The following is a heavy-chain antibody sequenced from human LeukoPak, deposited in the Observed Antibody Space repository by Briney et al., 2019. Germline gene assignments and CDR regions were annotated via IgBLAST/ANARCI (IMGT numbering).Heavy chain of an antibody. J-gene: IGHJ4*02. CDR2: INPSGEFT. CDR3: ARDLGSGQIGTTPGGLDY. Sequence: EASVKVSCKASGYTFTSYYIHWVRQAPGQGLEWMGLINPSGEFTTYAQKFQGRVTMTRDLSTSTVYMELSSLRSEDTVVYYCARDLGSGQIGTTPGGLDYWGQGTLVTVSS. D-gene: IGHD1-7*01. CDR1: GYTFTSYY. V-gene: IGHV1-46*01.